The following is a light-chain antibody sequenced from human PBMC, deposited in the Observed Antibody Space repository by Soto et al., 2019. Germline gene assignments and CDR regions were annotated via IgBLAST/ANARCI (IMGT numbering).Light chain of an antibody. Sequence: EIVLTQSPDTLSLPPGERATLSCRASQTISSNYLGWYQQKPGQAPRLLIYAASSRATGIPDRFSGSGSGTDFTLTISRLEPEDFAVYYCQHYSMSPPFTFGPGTKVDVK. CDR1: QTISSNY. CDR2: AAS. J-gene: IGKJ3*01. V-gene: IGKV3-20*01. CDR3: QHYSMSPPFT.